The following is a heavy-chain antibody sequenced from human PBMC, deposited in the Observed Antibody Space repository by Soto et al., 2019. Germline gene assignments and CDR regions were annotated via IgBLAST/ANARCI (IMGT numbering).Heavy chain of an antibody. CDR2: ISAYNGNT. Sequence: GASVKVSCKASGYTFTSYGISGVRQAPGQGLEWMGWISAYNGNTNYAQKLQGRVTMTTDTSTSTAYMELRSLRSDDTAVYYCASEYSSGWYKSDAFDIWGQGTMVTVS. D-gene: IGHD6-19*01. CDR1: GYTFTSYG. CDR3: ASEYSSGWYKSDAFDI. J-gene: IGHJ3*02. V-gene: IGHV1-18*01.